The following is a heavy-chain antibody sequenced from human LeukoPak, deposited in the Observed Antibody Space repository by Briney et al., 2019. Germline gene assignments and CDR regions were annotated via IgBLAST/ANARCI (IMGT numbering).Heavy chain of an antibody. CDR3: ARGGPRGPKLLWFGELHGDEKNWFDP. Sequence: GASVKVSCKASGYTFTSYDINWVRQATGQGLEWMGWMNPNSGNTGYAQKFQGRVTMTRNTSISTAYMELSSLRSEDTAVYYCARGGPRGPKLLWFGELHGDEKNWFDPWGQGTLVTVSS. D-gene: IGHD3-10*01. CDR1: GYTFTSYD. V-gene: IGHV1-8*01. CDR2: MNPNSGNT. J-gene: IGHJ5*02.